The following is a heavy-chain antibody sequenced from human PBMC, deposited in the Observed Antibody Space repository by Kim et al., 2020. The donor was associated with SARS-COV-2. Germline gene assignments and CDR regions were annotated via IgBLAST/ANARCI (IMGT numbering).Heavy chain of an antibody. CDR2: ISTSSGTI. CDR1: GFTFANFG. Sequence: GGSLRLSCAASGFTFANFGMDWVRQAPGKGLEWIGFISTSSGTIDYTDSLKGRFTISRDNAKNSLYLQMNSLRAEDTAVYYCARPWRDSSTDWFDAWGQGTLVIVSS. CDR3: ARPWRDSSTDWFDA. D-gene: IGHD2-2*01. V-gene: IGHV3-48*04. J-gene: IGHJ5*02.